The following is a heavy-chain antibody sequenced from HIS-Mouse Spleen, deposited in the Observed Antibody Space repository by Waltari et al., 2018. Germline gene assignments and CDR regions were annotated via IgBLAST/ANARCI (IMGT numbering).Heavy chain of an antibody. CDR3: AREIPYSSSWYDWYFDL. J-gene: IGHJ2*01. CDR1: GGSIRSSSYY. D-gene: IGHD6-13*01. Sequence: QLQLQESGPGLVKPSETLSLTCTVCGGSIRSSSYYWGWIRQPPGKGLEGMGSIYYSGSTYYNPSLKSRVTISVDTSKNQFSLKLSSVTAADTAVYYCAREIPYSSSWYDWYFDLWGRGTLVTVSS. V-gene: IGHV4-39*07. CDR2: IYYSGST.